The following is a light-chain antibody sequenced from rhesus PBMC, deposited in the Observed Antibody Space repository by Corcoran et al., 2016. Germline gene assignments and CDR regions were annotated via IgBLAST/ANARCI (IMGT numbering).Light chain of an antibody. V-gene: IGKV1S14*01. Sequence: DIQMTQSPSILSASVGDTVTISCRASQGINNYLAWYQQKPGKAPKPLIYYASNLESGVPSRFSGIGAGTDFTLTITSLQPEDFAIYYCQQHISYPRTFGQGTKVEIK. CDR2: YAS. CDR1: QGINNY. CDR3: QQHISYPRT. J-gene: IGKJ1*01.